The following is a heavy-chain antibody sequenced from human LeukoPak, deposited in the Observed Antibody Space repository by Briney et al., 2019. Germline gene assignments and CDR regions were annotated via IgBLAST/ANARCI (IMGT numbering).Heavy chain of an antibody. CDR3: AREGAQGDFDY. V-gene: IGHV3-21*01. CDR2: ISSSSSYI. D-gene: IGHD5-24*01. J-gene: IGHJ4*02. Sequence: PGGSLRLSCAASGFTFNSYVMSWVRQAPGKGLEWVSSISSSSSYIYYADSVKGRFTISRDNAKNSLYLQMNSLRAEDTAVYYCAREGAQGDFDYWGQGTLVTVSS. CDR1: GFTFNSYV.